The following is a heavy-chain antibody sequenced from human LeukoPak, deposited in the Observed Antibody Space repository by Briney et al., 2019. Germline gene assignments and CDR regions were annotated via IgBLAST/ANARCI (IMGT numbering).Heavy chain of an antibody. CDR3: ARDTTYYESSAYYDSYDI. J-gene: IGHJ3*02. CDR1: GFSFSMYW. V-gene: IGHV3-7*01. Sequence: PGGSLRLSCEASGFSFSMYWMAWVRQAPGKGLEWVANIKRDGSERHCLDSVRGQFTVSRDNAKNSLYLQLNSLRAEDTAVYFCARDTTYYESSAYYDSYDIWGQGTMVTVSS. D-gene: IGHD3-22*01. CDR2: IKRDGSER.